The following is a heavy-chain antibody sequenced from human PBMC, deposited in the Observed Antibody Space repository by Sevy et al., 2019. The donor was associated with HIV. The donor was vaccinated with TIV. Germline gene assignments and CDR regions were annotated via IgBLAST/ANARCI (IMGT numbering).Heavy chain of an antibody. D-gene: IGHD3-22*01. CDR2: INPASGGT. CDR3: ATEAGRAEKRYYESRAYYST. CDR1: GYTFVGYY. Sequence: ASVKVSCKTSGYTFVGYYIHWVRQAPGQGLEWMGWINPASGGTDYAREFQGRDTMTRDTSLRTAYMEVRWLKSDDTAVYYCATEAGRAEKRYYESRAYYSTWGQGTPVTVSS. V-gene: IGHV1-2*02. J-gene: IGHJ4*02.